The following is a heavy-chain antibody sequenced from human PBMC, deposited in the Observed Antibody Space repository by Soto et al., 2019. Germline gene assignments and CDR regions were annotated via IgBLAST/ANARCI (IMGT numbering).Heavy chain of an antibody. CDR2: IKSKTDGGTT. V-gene: IGHV3-15*07. CDR1: GFTFSNAW. D-gene: IGHD3-22*01. J-gene: IGHJ6*02. Sequence: PGGSLRLSCAASGFTFSNAWMNWVRQAPGKGLEWVGRIKSKTDGGTTDYAAPVKGRFTISRDDSKNTLYLQMNSLKTEDTAVYYCTTNRGLSYYYDSSGYLPPYGMDVWGQGTTVTVSS. CDR3: TTNRGLSYYYDSSGYLPPYGMDV.